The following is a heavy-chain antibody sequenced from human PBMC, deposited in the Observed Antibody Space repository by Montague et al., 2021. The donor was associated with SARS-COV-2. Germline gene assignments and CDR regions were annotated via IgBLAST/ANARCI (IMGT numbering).Heavy chain of an antibody. Sequence: SETLSLTCTVSGGSISAYYWTWIRQPPGKGLEWIAYTYNSRSCNYNPSLKNRVSISVDTSKNQFSLKLTSVTAADTAAYYCAREGITTLATERTFLHYRGIDVWGQGTTVTVS. J-gene: IGHJ6*02. CDR3: AREGITTLATERTFLHYRGIDV. V-gene: IGHV4-4*08. CDR1: GGSISAYY. D-gene: IGHD1-14*01. CDR2: TYNSRSC.